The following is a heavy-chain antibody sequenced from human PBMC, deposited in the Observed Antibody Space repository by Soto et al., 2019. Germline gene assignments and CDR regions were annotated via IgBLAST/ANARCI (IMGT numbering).Heavy chain of an antibody. V-gene: IGHV3-23*01. D-gene: IGHD1-1*01. CDR1: VLTFGSGA. CDR2: ITDTGGDA. CDR3: AKDRYNWNDDIVYYYGMDV. J-gene: IGHJ6*02. Sequence: PGGALRLSCVASVLTFGSGAMSWVRQSRGEGLEWVSTITDTGGDAKYADSVKGRFTISRDNSKNTLYLQMNSLRAEDTAVYYCAKDRYNWNDDIVYYYGMDVWGQGTTVTVSS.